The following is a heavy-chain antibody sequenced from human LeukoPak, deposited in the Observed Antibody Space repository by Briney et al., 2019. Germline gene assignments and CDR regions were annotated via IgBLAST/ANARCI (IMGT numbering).Heavy chain of an antibody. V-gene: IGHV3-23*01. D-gene: IGHD2-2*01. CDR2: ISGSGGST. CDR3: AKALSYRGYCSSTSCYGPFDY. J-gene: IGHJ4*02. CDR1: GFTFSSYA. Sequence: GGSLRLSCAASGFTFSSYAMSWVRQAPGKGLEWVSAISGSGGSTYYADSVTGRFTISRDNSKNTLYLQMNSLRAEDTAVYYCAKALSYRGYCSSTSCYGPFDYWGQGTLVTVSS.